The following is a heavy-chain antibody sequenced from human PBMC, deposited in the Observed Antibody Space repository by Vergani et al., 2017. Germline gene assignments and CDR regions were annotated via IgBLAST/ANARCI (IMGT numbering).Heavy chain of an antibody. CDR2: IDWNDNK. V-gene: IGHV2-70*01. D-gene: IGHD5-12*01. J-gene: IGHJ4*02. Sequence: QVTLRESGPALVKPTQTLTLTCTFSGFSILTSEMCVSWNRQPPGKALEWLALIDWNDNKYFNTSLKTRLTISKDASTNQVVLTMTNMDPVDTATYYCARIRRRGRSGYDFFDFWGQGSLVTVAS. CDR3: ARIRRRGRSGYDFFDF. CDR1: GFSILTSEMC.